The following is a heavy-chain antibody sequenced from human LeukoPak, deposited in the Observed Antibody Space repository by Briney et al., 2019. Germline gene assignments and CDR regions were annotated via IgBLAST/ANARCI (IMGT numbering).Heavy chain of an antibody. CDR3: ASRGISRGSEYFQP. V-gene: IGHV4-39*01. D-gene: IGHD2/OR15-2a*01. Sequence: SETLSLTCTVSGGSISSRSYYWGWIRQPPGKGLEWIGSIYYSGSTYYNPSLKSRVTISADTSKNQFSLKLSSVTAADTAVYYCASRGISRGSEYFQPWGQGTLVTVSS. CDR1: GGSISSRSYY. J-gene: IGHJ1*01. CDR2: IYYSGST.